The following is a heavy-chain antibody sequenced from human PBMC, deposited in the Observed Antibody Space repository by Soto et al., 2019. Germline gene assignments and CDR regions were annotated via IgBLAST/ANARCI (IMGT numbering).Heavy chain of an antibody. CDR2: IYHSGNT. D-gene: IGHD6-19*01. Sequence: PSETLSLTCAVSGDSVTRSNWWSCVRQSPGKGLEWIGEIYHSGNTKYNPSLKSRITMSVDKAKNQFSLKMTSVTAADTAVYYCATSGWSEDFYYYYGMDVWGQGTTVTVSS. CDR1: GDSVTRSNW. J-gene: IGHJ6*02. V-gene: IGHV4-4*02. CDR3: ATSGWSEDFYYYYGMDV.